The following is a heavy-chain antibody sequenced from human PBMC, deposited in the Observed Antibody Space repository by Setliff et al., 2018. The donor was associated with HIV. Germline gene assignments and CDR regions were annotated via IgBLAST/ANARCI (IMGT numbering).Heavy chain of an antibody. D-gene: IGHD2-2*01. V-gene: IGHV1-46*01. CDR2: INPSGRIT. Sequence: ASVKVSCKASGYTFTSYSIRWVRQAPGQGLEWMGTINPSGRITSYAQKFQGRVTMTRDKSTSTVYMEASSLRSEDTAVYYCERDCTSTSCPGSFNYYDCYYYMDVWGKGTTVTVSS. CDR1: GYTFTSYS. CDR3: ERDCTSTSCPGSFNYYDCYYYMDV. J-gene: IGHJ6*03.